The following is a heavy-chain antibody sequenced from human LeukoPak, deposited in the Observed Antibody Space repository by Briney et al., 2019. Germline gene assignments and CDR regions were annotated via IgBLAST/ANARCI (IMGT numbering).Heavy chain of an antibody. CDR1: GGTFSSYT. CDR3: ARAYSSSSGGGMDV. CDR2: IIPILGIA. D-gene: IGHD6-6*01. J-gene: IGHJ6*02. V-gene: IGHV1-69*02. Sequence: SVKVSCKASGGTFSSYTISWVRQAPGQGLEWMGRIIPILGIANYAQKFQGRVTITADKSTSTAYMELSSLRSEDTAVYHCARAYSSSSGGGMDVWGQGTTVTVSS.